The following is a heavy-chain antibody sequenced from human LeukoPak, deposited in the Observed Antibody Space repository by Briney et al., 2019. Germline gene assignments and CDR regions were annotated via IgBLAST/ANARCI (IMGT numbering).Heavy chain of an antibody. J-gene: IGHJ5*02. CDR2: IYYSGNT. CDR3: ARGEYSYGYLNWFDP. D-gene: IGHD5-18*01. CDR1: GVSISSYY. Sequence: SETLSLTCTVSGVSISSYYWSWMRQPPGKGLEWVGYIYYSGNTNYNPSLKSRVTISVDTSKNQFSLKLSSVTAADTAVYYCARGEYSYGYLNWFDPWGQGTLVTVSS. V-gene: IGHV4-59*01.